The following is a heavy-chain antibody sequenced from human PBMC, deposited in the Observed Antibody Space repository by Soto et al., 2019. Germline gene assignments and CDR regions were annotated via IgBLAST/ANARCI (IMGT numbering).Heavy chain of an antibody. Sequence: GSLRLSCAASGFTFSSYVMNWVRQAPGKGLDWVSSITGSGSSIYYAESVKGRFTISRDNSKSKLYLQMNSLRVEDTAVYYCANDLYYYDSSGYSPSDYYYYGMDVWGQGTTVTVSS. CDR1: GFTFSSYV. V-gene: IGHV3-23*01. CDR2: ITGSGSSI. CDR3: ANDLYYYDSSGYSPSDYYYYGMDV. D-gene: IGHD3-22*01. J-gene: IGHJ6*02.